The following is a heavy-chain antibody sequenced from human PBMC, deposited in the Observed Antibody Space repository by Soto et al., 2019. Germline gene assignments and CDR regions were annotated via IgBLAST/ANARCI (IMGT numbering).Heavy chain of an antibody. D-gene: IGHD6-19*01. CDR3: ARDFLSEQWLSPPSY. Sequence: PGGSLRLSCAASGFTFSSYWMHWVRQAPGKGLVWVSRINSDGSSTSYADSVKDRFTISRDNAKNTLYLQMNSLRAEDTAVYYCARDFLSEQWLSPPSYWGQGTLVTVSS. CDR2: INSDGSST. V-gene: IGHV3-74*01. CDR1: GFTFSSYW. J-gene: IGHJ4*02.